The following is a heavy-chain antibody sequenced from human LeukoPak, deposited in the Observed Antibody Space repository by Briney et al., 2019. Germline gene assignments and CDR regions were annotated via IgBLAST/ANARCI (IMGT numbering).Heavy chain of an antibody. CDR1: GFTFSTFA. J-gene: IGHJ4*02. V-gene: IGHV3-23*01. Sequence: GGSLRLSCAASGFTFSTFAMIWVRQPPGKGLEWVSSIFPSGGEIHYADSVRGRFTISRDNSKNTLYLQMNSLRAEDTAVYYCAKTQSRIAVASAFDYWGQGTLVTVSS. D-gene: IGHD6-19*01. CDR3: AKTQSRIAVASAFDY. CDR2: IFPSGGEI.